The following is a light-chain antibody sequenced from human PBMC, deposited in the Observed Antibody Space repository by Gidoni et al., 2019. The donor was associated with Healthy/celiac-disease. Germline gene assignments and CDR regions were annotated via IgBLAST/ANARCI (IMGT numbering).Light chain of an antibody. CDR1: KLGEKF. J-gene: IGLJ2*01. CDR3: QTWDSNTGLV. CDR2: EDR. V-gene: IGLV3-1*01. Sequence: SYELTQPPSMSVSPGQTASITCSGDKLGEKFGLWYPQRPGQSPVLVIFEDRKRPSGIPERFSGSNSGNTATLTISGTQAMDEGDYYCQTWDSNTGLVFGGGTKLTVL.